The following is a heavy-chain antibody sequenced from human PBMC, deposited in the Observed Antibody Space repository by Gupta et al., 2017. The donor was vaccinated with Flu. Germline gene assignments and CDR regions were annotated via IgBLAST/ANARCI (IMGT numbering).Heavy chain of an antibody. CDR3: ARAEGVSFYGFDV. J-gene: IGHJ6*02. V-gene: IGHV4-31*02. CDR2: IYYSGFT. Sequence: QVQLQESGPGLVKASQTLSLTCTVSGGSISSGCYYWSWIRQHPGKGLEWIGYIYYSGFTHYNPSLKSRISMSLDTSKNQFSLKLSPVAAADTAVYYCARAEGVSFYGFDVWGQGTTVAVSS. CDR1: GGSISSGCYY. D-gene: IGHD3-16*01.